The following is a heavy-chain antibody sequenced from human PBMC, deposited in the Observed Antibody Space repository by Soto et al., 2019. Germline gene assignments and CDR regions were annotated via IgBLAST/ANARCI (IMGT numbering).Heavy chain of an antibody. J-gene: IGHJ4*02. D-gene: IGHD5-12*01. CDR3: ASSGYSGLNYFDY. Sequence: PSETLSLTCAVYGGSFSGYYWSWIRQPPGKGLEWIGEINHSGSTNYNPSLKGRFTISRDNSKNTLYLQMNSLRAEDTAVYYCASSGYSGLNYFDYWGQGILVTVSS. V-gene: IGHV4-34*01. CDR1: GGSFSGYY. CDR2: INHSGST.